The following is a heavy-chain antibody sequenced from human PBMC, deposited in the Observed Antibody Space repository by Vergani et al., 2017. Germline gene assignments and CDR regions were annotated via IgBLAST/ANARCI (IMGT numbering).Heavy chain of an antibody. J-gene: IGHJ6*02. CDR3: ARLSSSHFICNYGMDV. CDR2: IYYSGST. V-gene: IGHV4-59*01. Sequence: QVQLQESGPGLVKPSETLSLTCTVSGGSISSYYWSWIRQPPGKGLEWIGYIYYSGSTNYNPSLKSRVTISVDTSKNQFSLKLSSVTAADTAVYYWARLSSSHFICNYGMDVWGQGTTVTVSS. D-gene: IGHD6-13*01. CDR1: GGSISSYY.